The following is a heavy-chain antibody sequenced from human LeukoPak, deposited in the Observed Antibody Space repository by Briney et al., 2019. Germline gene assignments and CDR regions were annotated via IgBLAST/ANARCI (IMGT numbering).Heavy chain of an antibody. CDR1: GGSISSGSYY. V-gene: IGHV4-61*02. CDR2: IYTSGST. CDR3: ARTNRELVTGFDY. D-gene: IGHD6-6*01. Sequence: SETLSLTCTVSGGSISSGSYYWSWIRQPAGKGLEWIGRIYTSGSTNYNPSLKSRVTISVDTSKNHFSLKLSSVTAADTAVYYCARTNRELVTGFDYWGQGTLVTVSS. J-gene: IGHJ4*02.